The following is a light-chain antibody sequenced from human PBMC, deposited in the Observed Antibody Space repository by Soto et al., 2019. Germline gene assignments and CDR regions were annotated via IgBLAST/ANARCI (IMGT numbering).Light chain of an antibody. CDR2: EVS. V-gene: IGLV2-14*01. J-gene: IGLJ2*01. CDR3: SAYRGVSSPVV. Sequence: QSALTQPASLSGSPGQSITISHTGTSSDVGGYNYVSWYQQHPGKAPKLIIYEVSNRPPGVSYRFSGSKSGNTASLTISGLQAEDEADYYGSAYRGVSSPVVFGGGTKLTVL. CDR1: SSDVGGYNY.